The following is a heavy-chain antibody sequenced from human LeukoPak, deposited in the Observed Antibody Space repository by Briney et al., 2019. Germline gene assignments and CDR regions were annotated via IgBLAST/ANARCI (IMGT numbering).Heavy chain of an antibody. J-gene: IGHJ3*02. CDR2: INYIGSS. CDR1: GGSFSSYY. Sequence: SETLSLTCTVSGGSFSSYYWSWFRQPPAKGLEWVANINYIGSSNSNPSLESRVTLSIDTSKNQFSLKLSSVTAADTAVYYCASAFNMVTDAFGIWGQGTRVTVSS. CDR3: ASAFNMVTDAFGI. V-gene: IGHV4-59*01. D-gene: IGHD2-21*02.